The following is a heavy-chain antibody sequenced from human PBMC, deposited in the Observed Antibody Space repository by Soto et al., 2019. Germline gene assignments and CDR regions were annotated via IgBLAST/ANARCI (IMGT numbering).Heavy chain of an antibody. CDR2: ISISKGKT. V-gene: IGHV1-18*01. CDR1: GYTFRNYD. Sequence: QVKLVQSGAEVKRPGASVKVSCKASGYTFRNYDVAWVRRAPGHGLEWMGWISISKGKTYYQESLQGRVTMTMDTGTTTAYMELRSLRSDDTAVYYCARKGYIGNFGLDVWGQGTTVTVSS. D-gene: IGHD5-12*01. CDR3: ARKGYIGNFGLDV. J-gene: IGHJ6*02.